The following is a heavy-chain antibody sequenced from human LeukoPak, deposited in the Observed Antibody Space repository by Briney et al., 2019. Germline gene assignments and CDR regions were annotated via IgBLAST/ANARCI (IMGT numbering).Heavy chain of an antibody. Sequence: ASVKVSCKVSGYTLTELSMHWVRQAPGKGLEWMGGFDPEDGETIYAQKFQGRVTMTEDTSTDTAYMELSSLRSEDTAVYYCARDYGDSSSIDYYYYYMDVWGKGTTVTISS. V-gene: IGHV1-24*01. CDR2: FDPEDGET. J-gene: IGHJ6*03. CDR1: GYTLTELS. D-gene: IGHD6-13*01. CDR3: ARDYGDSSSIDYYYYYMDV.